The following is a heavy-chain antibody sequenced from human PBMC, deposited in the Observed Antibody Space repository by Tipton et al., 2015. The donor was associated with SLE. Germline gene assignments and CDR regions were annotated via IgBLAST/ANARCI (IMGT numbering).Heavy chain of an antibody. CDR2: INSDGSRT. V-gene: IGHV3-74*01. CDR1: GFTFNSYW. D-gene: IGHD6-13*01. CDR3: SRSGLGSSWYGAFDI. Sequence: GSLRLSCAASGFTFNSYWMHWVRQAPGKGLVWVSRINSDGSRTSYADSVKGRFTISRDNAKNTLYLQMNSLRAEDTAVYYCSRSGLGSSWYGAFDIWGQGTVVTVSS. J-gene: IGHJ3*02.